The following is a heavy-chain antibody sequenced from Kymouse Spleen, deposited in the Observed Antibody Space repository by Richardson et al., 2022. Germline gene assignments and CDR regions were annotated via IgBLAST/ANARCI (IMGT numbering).Heavy chain of an antibody. CDR2: INPNSGGT. D-gene: IGHD2-2*02. CDR1: GYTFTGYY. Sequence: QVQLVQSGAEVKKPGASVKVSCKASGYTFTGYYMHWVRQAPGQGLEWMGWINPNSGGTNYAQKFQGWVTMTRDTSISTAYMELSRLRSDDTAVYYCARSLYCSSTSCYGGNYYYGMDVWGQGTTVTVSS. J-gene: IGHJ6*02. V-gene: IGHV1-2*04. CDR3: ARSLYCSSTSCYGGNYYYGMDV.